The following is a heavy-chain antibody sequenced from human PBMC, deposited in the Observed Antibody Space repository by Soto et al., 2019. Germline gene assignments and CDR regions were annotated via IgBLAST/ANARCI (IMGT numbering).Heavy chain of an antibody. D-gene: IGHD4-4*01. CDR2: INPNSGGT. CDR3: ARASGSPSTVTGGYYYYYGMDV. Sequence: ASVKVSRKASGYTFTGYYMHWVRQAPGQGLEWMGWINPNSGGTNYAQKFQGRVTMTRDTSISTAYMELSRLRSDDTAVYYCARASGSPSTVTGGYYYYYGMDVWGQGTTVTVSS. V-gene: IGHV1-2*02. CDR1: GYTFTGYY. J-gene: IGHJ6*02.